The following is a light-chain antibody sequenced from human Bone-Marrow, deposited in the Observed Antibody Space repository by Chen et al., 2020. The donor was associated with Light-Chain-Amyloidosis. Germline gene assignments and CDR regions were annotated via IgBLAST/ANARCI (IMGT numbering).Light chain of an antibody. CDR2: RDT. Sequence: SYELTQPPSVSVSPGQTARITCSGDDLPTKYAYWYQQKPGQAPVLVIHRDTERPSGISEGFSGSSSGTTATLTISGVPAEDEADYHCQSADSSGTYEGIFGGGTKLTVL. CDR3: QSADSSGTYEGI. CDR1: DLPTKY. J-gene: IGLJ2*01. V-gene: IGLV3-25*03.